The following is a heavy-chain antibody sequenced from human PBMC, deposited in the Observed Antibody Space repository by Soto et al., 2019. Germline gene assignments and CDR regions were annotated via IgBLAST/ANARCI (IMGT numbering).Heavy chain of an antibody. D-gene: IGHD5-12*01. CDR3: ARDGVRWLQLVAFDI. Sequence: ASVKVSCKASGYTFTSYGISWVRQPPGQGLEWMGWISAYNGNTNYAQKLQGRVTMTTDTSTSTAYMELRSLRSEDTAVYYCARDGVRWLQLVAFDIWGQGTMVTVSS. CDR1: GYTFTSYG. V-gene: IGHV1-18*01. CDR2: ISAYNGNT. J-gene: IGHJ3*02.